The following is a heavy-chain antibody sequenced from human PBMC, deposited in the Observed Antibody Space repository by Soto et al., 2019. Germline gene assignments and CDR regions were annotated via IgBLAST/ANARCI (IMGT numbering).Heavy chain of an antibody. J-gene: IGHJ6*02. CDR1: GYTFTTYY. V-gene: IGHV1-46*01. CDR2: INAGNGST. Sequence: ASVKVSCKASGYTFTTYYIQWVRQAPGQGLEWMGIINAGNGSTRYAQKFQGRVTMTRDTSASTAYMELSSLRSEDTAVYYCARELGSGSYPWYYYYYGMDVRGQGTTVTVLL. D-gene: IGHD1-26*01. CDR3: ARELGSGSYPWYYYYYGMDV.